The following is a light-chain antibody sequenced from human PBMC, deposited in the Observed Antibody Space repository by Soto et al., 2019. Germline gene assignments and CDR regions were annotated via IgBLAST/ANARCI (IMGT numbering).Light chain of an antibody. CDR3: QHYNHWPLYT. CDR2: DAS. CDR1: QSVSRN. V-gene: IGKV3-15*01. Sequence: EVVMTQSPATLSVSPGERATLSCRASQSVSRNLAWYQQRPGRAPRLLIYDASTRATNIPTRFSGSGSGTEFTLTISSLQSDDFAVYYCQHYNHWPLYTFGHGTKLEIK. J-gene: IGKJ2*01.